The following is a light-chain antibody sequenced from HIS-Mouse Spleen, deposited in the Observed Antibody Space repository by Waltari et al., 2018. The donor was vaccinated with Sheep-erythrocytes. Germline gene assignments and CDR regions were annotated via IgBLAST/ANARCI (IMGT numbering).Light chain of an antibody. CDR2: EVS. V-gene: IGLV2-8*01. CDR3: SSYAGSNNWV. CDR1: SGHAGVYNY. Sequence: SALTQPPPPSGPPGQSVPISCTGTSGHAGVYNYCSWYQQHPGKAPKPMIYEVSKRPSGVPDRFSGSKSGNTASLTVSGLQAEDEADYYCSSYAGSNNWVFGGGTKLTVL. J-gene: IGLJ3*02.